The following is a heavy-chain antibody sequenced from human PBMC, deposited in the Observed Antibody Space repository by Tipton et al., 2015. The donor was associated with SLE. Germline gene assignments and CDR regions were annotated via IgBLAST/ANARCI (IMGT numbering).Heavy chain of an antibody. CDR2: ISYNGSNK. CDR1: GFTFSSYG. CDR3: AKSQTGTTNGLDA. V-gene: IGHV3-30*18. Sequence: SLRLSCAASGFTFSSYGMHWVRQAPGKGLEWVADISYNGSNKYYADSVKGRFTISRDNSKNTLYLQMNSLRAEDTAVYYCAKSQTGTTNGLDAWGQGTSVTVSS. D-gene: IGHD1-1*01. J-gene: IGHJ6*02.